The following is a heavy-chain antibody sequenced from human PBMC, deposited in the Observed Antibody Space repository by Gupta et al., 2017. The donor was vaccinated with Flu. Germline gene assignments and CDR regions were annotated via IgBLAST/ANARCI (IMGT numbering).Heavy chain of an antibody. CDR2: IIPVFGTA. D-gene: IGHD1-26*01. CDR3: ARDWFGGSNDY. Sequence: QVQLVQSGAEVKKSGSSVKVPCKASGDTFTNFGLSWIRQAPGQGLEWMGGIIPVFGTANYAQKFQGRVTITADKSSSTAYMELHSLRSEDSAVYYCARDWFGGSNDYWGQGTLVTVSS. V-gene: IGHV1-69*06. CDR1: GDTFTNFG. J-gene: IGHJ4*02.